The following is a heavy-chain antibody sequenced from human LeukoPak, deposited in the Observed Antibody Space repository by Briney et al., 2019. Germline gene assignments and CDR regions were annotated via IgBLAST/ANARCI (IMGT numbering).Heavy chain of an antibody. Sequence: SETLSFTCTVSGGSITSNSYYWNWIRQPPGKGLGWIGYITGSIYFSGSTKYDPSLESRVTMSVDTSKSQFSLTLSSVTAADTAVYYCARDSRDYGSGSYWDVWGQGTTVTVSS. CDR3: ARDSRDYGSGSYWDV. CDR1: GGSITSNSYY. V-gene: IGHV4-61*01. CDR2: ITGSIYFSGST. D-gene: IGHD3-10*01. J-gene: IGHJ6*02.